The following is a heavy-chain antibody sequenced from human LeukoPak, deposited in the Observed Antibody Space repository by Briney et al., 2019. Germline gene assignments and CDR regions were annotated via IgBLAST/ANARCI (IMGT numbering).Heavy chain of an antibody. V-gene: IGHV4-34*01. CDR3: ARGGADIVVVVAALPFGY. CDR2: INHSGST. Sequence: SETLSLTCAVYGGSFSGYYWSWIRQPPGKGLEWIGEINHSGSTNYNPSLKSRVTISVDTSKNQFSLKLSSVTAADTAVYYCARGGADIVVVVAALPFGYWGQGTLVTVSS. J-gene: IGHJ4*02. CDR1: GGSFSGYY. D-gene: IGHD2-15*01.